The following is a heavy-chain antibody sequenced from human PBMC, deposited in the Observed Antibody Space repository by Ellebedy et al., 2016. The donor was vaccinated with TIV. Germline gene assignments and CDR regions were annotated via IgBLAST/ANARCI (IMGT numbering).Heavy chain of an antibody. D-gene: IGHD3-3*01. J-gene: IGHJ4*02. CDR3: ARDRGFWSGSIDY. CDR2: IYSGGST. Sequence: GGSLRLXXAASGFTVSSNYMSWVRQAPGKGLEWVSVIYSGGSTYYADSVKGRFTISRDNSKNTLYLQMNSLRAEDTAVYYCARDRGFWSGSIDYWGQGTLVTVSS. V-gene: IGHV3-53*01. CDR1: GFTVSSNY.